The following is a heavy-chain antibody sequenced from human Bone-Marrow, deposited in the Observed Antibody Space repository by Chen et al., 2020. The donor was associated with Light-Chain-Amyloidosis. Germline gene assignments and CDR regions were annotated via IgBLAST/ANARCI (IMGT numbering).Heavy chain of an antibody. Sequence: EVQLEQSGPEVKKPGESLKISCKGSGYTFPNYWIGWVRQMPGKGLEWRGVIYPDGSDARYRPSFEGQVTISADKSITTAYLQWRSLKASDTAMYYCARRRDGYNFDYWGQGTLVTVSS. CDR1: GYTFPNYW. D-gene: IGHD5-12*01. J-gene: IGHJ4*02. CDR2: IYPDGSDA. CDR3: ARRRDGYNFDY. V-gene: IGHV5-51*01.